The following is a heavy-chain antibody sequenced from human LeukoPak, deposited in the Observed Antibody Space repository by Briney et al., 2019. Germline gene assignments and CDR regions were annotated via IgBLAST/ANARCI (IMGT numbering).Heavy chain of an antibody. D-gene: IGHD3-22*01. J-gene: IGHJ4*02. CDR1: GGSISSSSYY. CDR3: ARDYYDSSGYPNFDY. Sequence: PSETLSLTCTVSGGSISSSSYYWGWIRQPPGRGLEWIGSIYYSGSTYYNPSLKSRVTISVDTSKNQFSLKLSSVTAADTAVYYCARDYYDSSGYPNFDYWGQGTLVTVSS. CDR2: IYYSGST. V-gene: IGHV4-39*07.